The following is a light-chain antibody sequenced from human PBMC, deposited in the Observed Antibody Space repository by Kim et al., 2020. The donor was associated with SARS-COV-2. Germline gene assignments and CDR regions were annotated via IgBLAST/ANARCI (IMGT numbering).Light chain of an antibody. CDR3: QHYSNWYT. Sequence: EIVMTQSPATLSVSPGERVTLSCRASQSVGSSLAWYQQKPGQVPRLLIYGASTRATGVPARFSGSGSGTEFTLTVSSLQSEDFAVYYCQHYSNWYTCGQGTKLEI. CDR2: GAS. CDR1: QSVGSS. J-gene: IGKJ2*01. V-gene: IGKV3-15*01.